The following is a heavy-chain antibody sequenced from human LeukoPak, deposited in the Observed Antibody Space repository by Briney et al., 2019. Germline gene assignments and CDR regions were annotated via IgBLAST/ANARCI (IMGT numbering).Heavy chain of an antibody. D-gene: IGHD4-17*01. CDR1: GFGLRTSGTC. CDR2: IDWDDDH. J-gene: IGHJ5*01. CDR3: APSGGRGDRGFDP. Sequence: SGPTLWKPTPPLTVTCTLFGFGLRTSGTCVSWVRQPGGKALEGLAIIDWDDDHYFSTSLNTTLTISKNTSKHQVIPTMTTKDPVDTAAYYCAPSGGRGDRGFDPWGQGTLVTVSS. V-gene: IGHV2-70*20.